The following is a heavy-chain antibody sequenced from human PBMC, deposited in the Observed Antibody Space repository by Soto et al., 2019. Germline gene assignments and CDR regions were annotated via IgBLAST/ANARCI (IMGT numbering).Heavy chain of an antibody. CDR3: ARSIVVVTALDY. CDR1: GYTFTSYA. D-gene: IGHD2-21*02. CDR2: INAGNGNT. J-gene: IGHJ4*02. Sequence: QVQLVQSGAEEKKPGASVKVSCKASGYTFTSYAMHWVRQAPGQRLEWMGWINAGNGNTKYSQKFQGRVTITRDTSASTAYMEMSCLRSEDTAVYACARSIVVVTALDYWGQGTLVTVSS. V-gene: IGHV1-3*05.